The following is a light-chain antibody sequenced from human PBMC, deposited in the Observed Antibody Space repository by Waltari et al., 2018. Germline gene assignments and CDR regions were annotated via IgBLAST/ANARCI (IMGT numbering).Light chain of an antibody. Sequence: DIQMTQSPSSLSASVGDRVTITCRASQSISSYLNWYQQKPGKAPKRLIYAASSLESGVPSRFSGSGSGTDFTLTISSLQPEDFAAYYCQQSYSTPLTFGPGTKVDIK. V-gene: IGKV1-39*01. J-gene: IGKJ3*01. CDR3: QQSYSTPLT. CDR1: QSISSY. CDR2: AAS.